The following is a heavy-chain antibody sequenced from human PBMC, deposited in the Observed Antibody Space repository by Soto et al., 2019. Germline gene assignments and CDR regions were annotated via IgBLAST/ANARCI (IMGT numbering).Heavy chain of an antibody. D-gene: IGHD3-22*01. CDR3: ARESYYYDSSGYLPVYYYGMDV. Sequence: SETLSLTCAVCGGSFSSYYWSWIRQPPGKGLEWIGYIYYSGSTNYNPSLKSRVTISVDTSKNQFSLKLSSVTAADTAVYYCARESYYYDSSGYLPVYYYGMDVWGQRTTVTVSS. CDR1: GGSFSSYY. V-gene: IGHV4-59*01. CDR2: IYYSGST. J-gene: IGHJ6*02.